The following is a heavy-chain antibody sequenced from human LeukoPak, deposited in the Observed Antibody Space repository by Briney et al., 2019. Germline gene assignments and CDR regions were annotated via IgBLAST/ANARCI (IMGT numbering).Heavy chain of an antibody. CDR1: GGSISSGGYY. Sequence: SETLSLTCTVSGGSISSGGYYWSWIRQHPGKGLEWVGYICYSGSTYYNPSLKSRVTISVDTSKNQFSLKLSSVTAADTAVYYCARGLLLVRGFDPWGQGTLVTVSS. D-gene: IGHD3-10*01. CDR3: ARGLLLVRGFDP. V-gene: IGHV4-31*03. CDR2: ICYSGST. J-gene: IGHJ5*02.